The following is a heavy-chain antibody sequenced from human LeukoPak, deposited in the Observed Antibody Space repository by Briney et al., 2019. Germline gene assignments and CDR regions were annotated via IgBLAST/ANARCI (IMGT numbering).Heavy chain of an antibody. CDR1: GFSFSSYE. CDR2: INWNGGST. CDR3: ARDSVPMVRGVPTHWFDP. Sequence: GGSLRLSCAASGFSFSSYEMNWVRQAPGMGLEWVSGINWNGGSTGYADSVKGRFTISRDNAKNSLYLQMNSLRAEDTALYYCARDSVPMVRGVPTHWFDPWGQGTLVTVSS. D-gene: IGHD3-10*01. V-gene: IGHV3-20*04. J-gene: IGHJ5*02.